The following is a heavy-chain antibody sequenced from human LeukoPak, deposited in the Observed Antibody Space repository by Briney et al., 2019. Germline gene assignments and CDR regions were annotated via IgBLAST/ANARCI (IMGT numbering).Heavy chain of an antibody. D-gene: IGHD6-19*01. CDR2: IYPDDSDT. Sequence: KNGESLKISCKASGYNFTTYWIAWVRQMPGKGLECMGIIYPDDSDTRYSPTFQGQVSISADKSTSTAYLQWSSLKAPDTAMYYCARRPAGAAGLFFDYWGQGALITVSS. J-gene: IGHJ4*02. V-gene: IGHV5-51*01. CDR1: GYNFTTYW. CDR3: ARRPAGAAGLFFDY.